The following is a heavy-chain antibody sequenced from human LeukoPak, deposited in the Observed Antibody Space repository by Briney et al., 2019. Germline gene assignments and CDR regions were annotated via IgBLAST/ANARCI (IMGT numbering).Heavy chain of an antibody. V-gene: IGHV3-38-3*01. J-gene: IGHJ4*02. CDR2: ISGGST. CDR1: GFTVSSNE. D-gene: IGHD6-13*01. Sequence: GGSLRLSCAASGFTVSSNEMSWVRQAPGKGLEWVSSISGGSTYYADSRKGRFTISRDNSKNTLYLQMNSLRAEDTAVYYCAKDPHPYSSSWPIIYYFDYWGQGTLVTVSS. CDR3: AKDPHPYSSSWPIIYYFDY.